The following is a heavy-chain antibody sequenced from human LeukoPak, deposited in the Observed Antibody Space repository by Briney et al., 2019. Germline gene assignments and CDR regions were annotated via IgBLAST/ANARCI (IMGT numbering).Heavy chain of an antibody. Sequence: GGSLRLSCTASGFTFNTFWMTWVRQAPGKGLEWVANIKEDGSQKKYIGSVKGRFSISRDNAKNSLYLQMNSLSDEDTAVYYCARPRLIGEVLDYWGQGTLVTVSS. CDR1: GFTFNTFW. V-gene: IGHV3-7*01. CDR2: IKEDGSQK. D-gene: IGHD3-10*01. J-gene: IGHJ4*01. CDR3: ARPRLIGEVLDY.